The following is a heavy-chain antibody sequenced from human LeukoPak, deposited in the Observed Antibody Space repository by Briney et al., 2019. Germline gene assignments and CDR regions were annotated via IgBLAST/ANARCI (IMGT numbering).Heavy chain of an antibody. V-gene: IGHV3-30*04. Sequence: GRSLRLSCAASGFTFSRFAMHWVRQAPGKGLEWVAVISYDGSKKYYADSVKGRFTISRDNSKNTLYLQMNSLRAEDTAVYSCAREQIGDNSFDAFDIWGQGTMVTVSS. CDR2: ISYDGSKK. D-gene: IGHD4-23*01. J-gene: IGHJ3*02. CDR1: GFTFSRFA. CDR3: AREQIGDNSFDAFDI.